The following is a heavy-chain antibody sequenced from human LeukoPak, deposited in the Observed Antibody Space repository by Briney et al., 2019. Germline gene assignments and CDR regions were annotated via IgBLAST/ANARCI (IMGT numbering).Heavy chain of an antibody. CDR1: GFTFSAHW. J-gene: IGHJ6*04. CDR3: ARDYYGSGSYCNAGMDV. D-gene: IGHD3-10*01. Sequence: GGSLRLSCAASGFTFSAHWMARVRQAPGKGLEWVSYISSSGSTIYYADSVKGRFTISRDNAKNSLYLQMNSLRAEDTAVYYCARDYYGSGSYCNAGMDVWGKGTTVTVSS. V-gene: IGHV3-48*04. CDR2: ISSSGSTI.